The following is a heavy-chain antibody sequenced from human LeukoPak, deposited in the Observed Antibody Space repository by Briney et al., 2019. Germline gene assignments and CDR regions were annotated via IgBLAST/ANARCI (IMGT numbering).Heavy chain of an antibody. Sequence: ASVKVSCKASGYTFTGYYMHWVRQAPGQGLEWMGWINPNSGGTNYAQKFQGRVTMTGDTSISTAYMELSRLRSDDTAVYYCASASVPQEYYYYYMDVWGKGTTVTVSS. CDR3: ASASVPQEYYYYYMDV. CDR1: GYTFTGYY. V-gene: IGHV1-2*02. J-gene: IGHJ6*03. CDR2: INPNSGGT.